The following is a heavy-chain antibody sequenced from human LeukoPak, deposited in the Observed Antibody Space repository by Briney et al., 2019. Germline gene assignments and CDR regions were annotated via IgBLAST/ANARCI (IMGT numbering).Heavy chain of an antibody. J-gene: IGHJ3*02. V-gene: IGHV3-9*03. CDR3: GKALFDYDAFDI. Sequence: PGGSLRLSCAASGFTFDDYAMHWVRQAPGKGLEWVSGISWNSGSIGYADSVKGRFTISRDNAKNSLYLQMNSLRAEDMALYYCGKALFDYDAFDIWGQGTMVTVSS. CDR1: GFTFDDYA. CDR2: ISWNSGSI. D-gene: IGHD3-9*01.